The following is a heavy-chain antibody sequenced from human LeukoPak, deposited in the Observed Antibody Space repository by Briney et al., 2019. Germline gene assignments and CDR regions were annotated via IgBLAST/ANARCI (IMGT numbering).Heavy chain of an antibody. Sequence: GSLRLSCAASGFTFSSYAMHWVHQAPGKGLEYVSAISSNIGSTYYANSVKGRFTISRDNSKNTLYLQMGSLRAEDMAVYYCARGEKIDTAMVLYYFDYWGQGTLVTVSS. D-gene: IGHD5-18*01. CDR2: ISSNIGST. V-gene: IGHV3-64*01. CDR3: ARGEKIDTAMVLYYFDY. CDR1: GFTFSSYA. J-gene: IGHJ4*02.